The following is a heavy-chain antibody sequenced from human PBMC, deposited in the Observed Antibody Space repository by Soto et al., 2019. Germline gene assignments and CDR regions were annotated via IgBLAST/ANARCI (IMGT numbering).Heavy chain of an antibody. J-gene: IGHJ6*02. CDR2: INPSGGST. V-gene: IGHV1-46*01. CDR1: GYTFTSYY. Sequence: ASVKVSCKASGYTFTSYYMHWVRQAPGQGLEWMGIINPSGGSTSYAQKFQGRVTMTRDTSTSTVYMELSSLRSEDTAVYYCARDIHYDFWSGYFIGYYYYGMDVWGQGTTVTVSS. D-gene: IGHD3-3*01. CDR3: ARDIHYDFWSGYFIGYYYYGMDV.